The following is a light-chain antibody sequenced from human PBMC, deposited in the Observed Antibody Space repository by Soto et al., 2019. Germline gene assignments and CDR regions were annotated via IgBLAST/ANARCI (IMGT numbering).Light chain of an antibody. CDR3: QHRSNWPLT. J-gene: IGKJ4*01. CDR2: AAS. V-gene: IGKV3-11*01. Sequence: EIVLTQSPATLSLSPGERATLSCSASQSVSSYLAWYQQKPGQAPRLLIYAASTRATGIPARFSGSGSGTDFTLTISSLEPEDFAVYYCQHRSNWPLTFGGGTKVDIK. CDR1: QSVSSY.